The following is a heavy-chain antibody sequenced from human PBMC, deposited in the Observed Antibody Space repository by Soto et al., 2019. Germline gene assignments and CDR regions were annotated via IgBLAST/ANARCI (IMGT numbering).Heavy chain of an antibody. V-gene: IGHV3-30-3*01. CDR2: ISYDGSNK. Sequence: QVQLVEYGGGVVQPGRSLRLSCAASGFTFSSYAMHWVRQAPGKGLEWVAVISYDGSNKYYADSVKGRFTISRDNSKNTLYLQMNSLRAEDTAVYYCARVRIGWFDYWGQGTLVTVSS. D-gene: IGHD6-19*01. CDR1: GFTFSSYA. CDR3: ARVRIGWFDY. J-gene: IGHJ4*02.